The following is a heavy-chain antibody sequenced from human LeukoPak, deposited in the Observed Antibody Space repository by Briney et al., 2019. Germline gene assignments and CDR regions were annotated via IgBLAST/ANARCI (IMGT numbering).Heavy chain of an antibody. V-gene: IGHV1-2*02. CDR3: AIFSSPYYYYYMDV. D-gene: IGHD6-13*01. Sequence: ASVKVSCKASGYTFTSYYIHWVRQAPGQGLEWMGWINPNSGGTNYAQKFQGRVTMTRDTSISTAYMELSRLRSDDTAVYYCAIFSSPYYYYYMDVWGKGTTVTVSS. J-gene: IGHJ6*03. CDR1: GYTFTSYY. CDR2: INPNSGGT.